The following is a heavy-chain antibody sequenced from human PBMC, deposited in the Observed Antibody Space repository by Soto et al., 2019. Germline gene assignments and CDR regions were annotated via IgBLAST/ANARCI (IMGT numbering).Heavy chain of an antibody. CDR3: ARDLGWPRPRSNWFDP. CDR1: GGTFSSYA. Sequence: ASVKVSCKASGGTFSSYAISWVRQAPGQGLEWMGGIIPIYGTAKYAQKFQGRVTITTDASASTAYMELSSLRSEDTAVYYCARDLGWPRPRSNWFDPWGQG. D-gene: IGHD6-19*01. V-gene: IGHV1-69*05. J-gene: IGHJ5*02. CDR2: IIPIYGTA.